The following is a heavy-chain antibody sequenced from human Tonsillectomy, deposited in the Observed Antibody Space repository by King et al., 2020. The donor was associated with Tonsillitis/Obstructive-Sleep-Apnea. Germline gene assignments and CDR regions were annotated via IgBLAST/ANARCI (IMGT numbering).Heavy chain of an antibody. V-gene: IGHV7-4-1*02. Sequence: VQLVESGSELKKPGASVKVSCKASGYTFTSYSIYWVRQAPGQGLEWMGWINTNTGNPTYAQGFTGRFVFSLDTSVSTAYLQISSLKAEDTAVYYCARADYDFWSGYLAYYYYMDVWGKGTKVTVSS. CDR2: INTNTGNP. CDR1: GYTFTSYS. D-gene: IGHD3-3*01. CDR3: ARADYDFWSGYLAYYYYMDV. J-gene: IGHJ6*03.